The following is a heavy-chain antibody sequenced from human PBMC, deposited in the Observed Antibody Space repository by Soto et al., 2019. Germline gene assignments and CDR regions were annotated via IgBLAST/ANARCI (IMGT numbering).Heavy chain of an antibody. CDR3: ATTYYYDSSGPPGLDPFDV. J-gene: IGHJ3*01. CDR1: GYTFTVYY. CDR2: INPSTGDT. D-gene: IGHD3-22*01. V-gene: IGHV1-2*02. Sequence: GASVKVYCKASGYTFTVYYIQWVRQAPGQGLEWMGWINPSTGDTKNAQKFQGRVTMTGDTSISTAYMDLSRLRSDDTAVYYCATTYYYDSSGPPGLDPFDVWGQGTMVTVSS.